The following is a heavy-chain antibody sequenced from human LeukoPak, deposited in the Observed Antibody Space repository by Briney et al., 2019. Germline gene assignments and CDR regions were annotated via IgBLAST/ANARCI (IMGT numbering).Heavy chain of an antibody. CDR1: GFTFNTYS. CDR3: ARTRDSSGCFVF. J-gene: IGHJ4*02. CDR2: ISAGSTYM. Sequence: GGSLRLSCSASGFTFNTYSMNWVRQAPGKGLEWVSSISAGSTYMFLGCSVKGRFTISRDSERNSLYLQMNSLRAEDTAVYYCARTRDSSGCFVFWGQGTLVTVSS. D-gene: IGHD6-19*01. V-gene: IGHV3-21*01.